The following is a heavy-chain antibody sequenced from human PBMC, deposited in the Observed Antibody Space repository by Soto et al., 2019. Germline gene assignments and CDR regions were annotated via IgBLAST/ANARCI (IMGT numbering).Heavy chain of an antibody. CDR2: IYATGTT. CDR3: VRDGTKTLRDWFDP. Sequence: SETLSLTCTVSGASISGYYWSWIRKSAGKGLEWIGRIYATGTTDYNPSLKSRVMMSVDTSKKQFSLRLRSVTAADTAVYYCVRDGTKTLRDWFDPWGQGTLVTVSS. J-gene: IGHJ5*02. CDR1: GASISGYY. V-gene: IGHV4-4*07. D-gene: IGHD1-1*01.